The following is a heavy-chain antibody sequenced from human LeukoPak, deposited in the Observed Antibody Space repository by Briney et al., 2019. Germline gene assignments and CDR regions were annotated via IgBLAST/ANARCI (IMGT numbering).Heavy chain of an antibody. CDR1: GGSINNYH. D-gene: IGHD5-12*01. Sequence: SETLSLTCTVSGGSINNYHWSWIRQPPGKGLEWIGDIYYSGSTTNNPSLKSRVTISVDMSKNQFSLKLSFVTAADTAVYYCARVMASGYDFPLDYWGQGTLVTVSS. CDR3: ARVMASGYDFPLDY. V-gene: IGHV4-59*01. CDR2: IYYSGST. J-gene: IGHJ4*02.